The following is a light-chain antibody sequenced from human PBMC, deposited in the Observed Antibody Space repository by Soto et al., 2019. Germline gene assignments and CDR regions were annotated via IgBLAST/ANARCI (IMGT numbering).Light chain of an antibody. Sequence: EIVLTQSPGTLSLSPGERVTLSCRASQSLSSGYLAWYQQKFGQAPRLLIYDASRRATGIPERFSGSGSGTDFTLTIYRLEPEDFAVYYCQQYGSSPTFGLGTKVDIK. V-gene: IGKV3-20*01. CDR1: QSLSSGY. CDR2: DAS. J-gene: IGKJ1*01. CDR3: QQYGSSPT.